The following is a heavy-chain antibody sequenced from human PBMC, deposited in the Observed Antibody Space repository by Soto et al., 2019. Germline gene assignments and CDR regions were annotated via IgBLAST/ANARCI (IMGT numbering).Heavy chain of an antibody. D-gene: IGHD6-6*01. Sequence: GESLKISCKGSGYSFTGYWIGWVLQIPWKGLEWMGIIYPGDSDTRYSPSFQGQVTISADKSISTAYLQWSSLKASDTAMYYCARPEDSSSSSAFDIWGQGTMVTVSS. CDR3: ARPEDSSSSSAFDI. J-gene: IGHJ3*02. CDR1: GYSFTGYW. CDR2: IYPGDSDT. V-gene: IGHV5-51*01.